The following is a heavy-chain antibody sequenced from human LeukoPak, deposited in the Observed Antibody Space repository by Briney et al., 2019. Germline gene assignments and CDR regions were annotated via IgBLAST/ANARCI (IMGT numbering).Heavy chain of an antibody. CDR3: ATGFYYFDY. D-gene: IGHD7-27*01. CDR2: IYYSGST. CDR1: GGSISSTDYY. V-gene: IGHV4-39*01. J-gene: IGHJ4*02. Sequence: SSETLSLTCTVSGGSISSTDYYWGWIRQPPGKGLQWIGSIYYSGSTYYNPSLKSRLTISVDGSKNQFSLKLSSVSAADTAVYYCATGFYYFDYWGQGTLVTVSS.